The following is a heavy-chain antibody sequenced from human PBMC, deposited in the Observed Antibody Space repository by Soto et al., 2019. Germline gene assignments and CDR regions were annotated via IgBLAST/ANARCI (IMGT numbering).Heavy chain of an antibody. CDR3: AKDDSGLGSLLDY. Sequence: LRVSCAASGVTFISLGRSWVSQAPGKGLEWVSAISGSGGSTYYADSVKGRFTISRDNSKNTLYLQMNSLRAEDTAVYYCAKDDSGLGSLLDYWGQGTLVTVSS. V-gene: IGHV3-23*01. CDR1: GVTFISLG. J-gene: IGHJ4*02. CDR2: ISGSGGST. D-gene: IGHD6-19*01.